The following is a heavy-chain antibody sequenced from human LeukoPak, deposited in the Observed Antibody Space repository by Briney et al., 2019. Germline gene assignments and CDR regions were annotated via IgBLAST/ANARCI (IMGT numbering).Heavy chain of an antibody. Sequence: SVKVSCKASGGTFSSYAISWVRQAPGQGLEWMGGIIPIFGTANYAQKFQGRVTITADESTSTAYMGLSSLRSEDTAVYYCAHIAARLGTGYYYYYGMDVWGQGTTVTVSS. CDR1: GGTFSSYA. CDR3: AHIAARLGTGYYYYYGMDV. V-gene: IGHV1-69*13. CDR2: IIPIFGTA. J-gene: IGHJ6*02. D-gene: IGHD6-6*01.